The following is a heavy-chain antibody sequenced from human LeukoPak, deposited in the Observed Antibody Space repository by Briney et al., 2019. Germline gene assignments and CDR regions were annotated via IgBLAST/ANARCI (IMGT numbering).Heavy chain of an antibody. Sequence: PGGSLRLSCAASGFTFDDYTMHWVRHAPGKCLEWVSLISWDGGSTYYADSVKGRFTISRDNSKNPLYLQMNSLRTEDTALYYYASSPYYDILTGYYGGFADWGQGTLVTVSS. D-gene: IGHD3-9*01. CDR2: ISWDGGST. V-gene: IGHV3-43*01. CDR3: ASSPYYDILTGYYGGFAD. J-gene: IGHJ4*02. CDR1: GFTFDDYT.